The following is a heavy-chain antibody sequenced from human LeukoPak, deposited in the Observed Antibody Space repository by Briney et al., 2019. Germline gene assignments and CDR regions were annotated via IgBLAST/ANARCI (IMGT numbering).Heavy chain of an antibody. D-gene: IGHD1-14*01. J-gene: IGHJ4*02. V-gene: IGHV3-9*01. Sequence: GRSLRLSCAASGFTFDDYAMHWVRQAPGKGLEWVSGISWNSGSIGYADSVKGRFTISRDNAKNSLYLQMNSLRAEDTALYYCAKGRLGQPVRPDFDYWGQGTLVTVSS. CDR3: AKGRLGQPVRPDFDY. CDR1: GFTFDDYA. CDR2: ISWNSGSI.